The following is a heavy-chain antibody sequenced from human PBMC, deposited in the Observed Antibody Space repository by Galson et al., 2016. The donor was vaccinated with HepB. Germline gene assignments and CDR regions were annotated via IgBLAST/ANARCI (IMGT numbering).Heavy chain of an antibody. CDR2: IYNSGRT. J-gene: IGHJ4*02. D-gene: IGHD7-27*01. CDR1: GGSIRISSYY. CDR3: ASPSNWEQNFDY. V-gene: IGHV4-39*01. Sequence: SETLSLTCSVSGGSIRISSYYWGWIRQPPGKGLEWIANIYNSGRTYYNPSLKSRVTISVDTSKNQFSLKLSSVTAADTAVYYCASPSNWEQNFDYWGQGTLVTVSS.